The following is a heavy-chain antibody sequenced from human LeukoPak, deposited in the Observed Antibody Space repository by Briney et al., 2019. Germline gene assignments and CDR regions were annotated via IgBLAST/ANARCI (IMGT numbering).Heavy chain of an antibody. CDR1: GFSISSNYY. Sequence: KPSETLSLTCTVSGFSISSNYYWGWIRQPPGKGLEWIGYIYYSGSTNYNPSLKSRVTISVDTSKNQFSLKLSSVTAADTAVYYCASIDWNDRAYWGQGTLVTVSS. J-gene: IGHJ4*02. D-gene: IGHD1-1*01. CDR3: ASIDWNDRAY. CDR2: IYYSGST. V-gene: IGHV4-61*01.